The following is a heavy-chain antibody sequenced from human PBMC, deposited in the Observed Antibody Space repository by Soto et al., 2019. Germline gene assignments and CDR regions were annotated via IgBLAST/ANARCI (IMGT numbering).Heavy chain of an antibody. D-gene: IGHD3-10*01. J-gene: IGHJ6*02. V-gene: IGHV1-69*13. Sequence: SVNVSCKVSGGNFNTYGIGWVRQAPGQGLEWMGGIIPIFGTANYAQKFQGRVTITADESTSTAYMELSSLRSEDTAVYYCARVAGITMVRGDPYGMDVWGQGTTVTVSS. CDR2: IIPIFGTA. CDR1: GGNFNTYG. CDR3: ARVAGITMVRGDPYGMDV.